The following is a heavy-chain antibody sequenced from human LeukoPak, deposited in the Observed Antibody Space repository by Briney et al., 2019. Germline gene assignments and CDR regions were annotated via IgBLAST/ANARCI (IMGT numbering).Heavy chain of an antibody. J-gene: IGHJ5*02. CDR2: TYYRSKWYN. V-gene: IGHV6-1*01. D-gene: IGHD4-17*01. Sequence: SQTLSLTCAISGDSVSSNSAAWNWIRQSPSRGLEWLGRTYYRSKWYNDYAVSVKSRITINPDTSKNQFSLQLNSVTPEDTAVYYCARGDLYGDYDPNWFDPWGQGTLVTVSS. CDR3: ARGDLYGDYDPNWFDP. CDR1: GDSVSSNSAA.